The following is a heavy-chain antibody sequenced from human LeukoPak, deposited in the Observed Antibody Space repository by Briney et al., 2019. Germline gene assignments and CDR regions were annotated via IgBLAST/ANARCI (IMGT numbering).Heavy chain of an antibody. CDR3: ARVGHSGSYYDAFDI. Sequence: SETLSLTCAVSGYSISSGYYWGWIRQPPGKGLEWIGSIYHSGSTNYNPSLKSRVTISVDTSKNQFSLKLSSVTAADTAVYYCARVGHSGSYYDAFDISSQGTMVTVSS. J-gene: IGHJ3*02. CDR1: GYSISSGYY. V-gene: IGHV4-38-2*01. D-gene: IGHD1-26*01. CDR2: IYHSGST.